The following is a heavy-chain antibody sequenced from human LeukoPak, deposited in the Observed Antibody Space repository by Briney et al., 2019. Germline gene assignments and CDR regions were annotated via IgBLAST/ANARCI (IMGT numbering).Heavy chain of an antibody. CDR2: VYYSGTT. CDR3: ARDGGIPYYFDF. V-gene: IGHV4-59*01. J-gene: IGHJ4*02. Sequence: SETLSLTCTVSGDSLSGYYWSWIRQPPGKGPEWIGNVYYSGTTNYNPSLKSRVTISVDTSKNQFSLKLTSVTAAETAVYYCARDGGIPYYFDFWGQGTLSPSP. D-gene: IGHD3-16*01. CDR1: GDSLSGYY.